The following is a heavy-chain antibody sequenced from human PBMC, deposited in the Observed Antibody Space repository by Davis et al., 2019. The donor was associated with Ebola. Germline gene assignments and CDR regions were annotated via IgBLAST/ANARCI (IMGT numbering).Heavy chain of an antibody. Sequence: ASVKVSCKASGYTFTGYYMHWVRQAPGQGLEWMGWISAYNGNTNYAQKLQGRVTMTTDTSTSTAYMELRSLRSDDTAVYYCARCGGGVCYTGDYFDYWGQGTLVTVSS. J-gene: IGHJ4*02. CDR3: ARCGGGVCYTGDYFDY. CDR1: GYTFTGYY. D-gene: IGHD2-8*02. CDR2: ISAYNGNT. V-gene: IGHV1-18*04.